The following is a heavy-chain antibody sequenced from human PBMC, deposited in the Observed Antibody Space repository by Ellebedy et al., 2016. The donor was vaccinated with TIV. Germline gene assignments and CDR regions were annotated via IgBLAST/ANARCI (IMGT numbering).Heavy chain of an antibody. Sequence: SETLSLXXNVSGGSISGTYTSYYWGWVRQPPGKGLEWIGSIYYSGRTHYNPSLKSRVTISVDTSKNQFSLRLSSVTAADTAVYYCARGGGSYYYGLDVWGQGTTVTVSS. V-gene: IGHV4-39*01. CDR3: ARGGGSYYYGLDV. CDR2: IYYSGRT. J-gene: IGHJ6*02. CDR1: GGSISGTYTSYY. D-gene: IGHD4-23*01.